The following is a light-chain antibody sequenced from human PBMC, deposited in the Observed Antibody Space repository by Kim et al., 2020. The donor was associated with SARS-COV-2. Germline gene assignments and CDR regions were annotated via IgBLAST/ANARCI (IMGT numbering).Light chain of an antibody. Sequence: DTHLTQSPSFLSASVGDRVTITCRASQDVSSYLAWYQQKPGRAPKLLIYTTSTLQSGVPSRFSGSGSGTEFTLTISSLHPEDFATYFCQQLNSYPYTFGQGTKVEIK. CDR1: QDVSSY. V-gene: IGKV1-9*01. CDR2: TTS. J-gene: IGKJ2*01. CDR3: QQLNSYPYT.